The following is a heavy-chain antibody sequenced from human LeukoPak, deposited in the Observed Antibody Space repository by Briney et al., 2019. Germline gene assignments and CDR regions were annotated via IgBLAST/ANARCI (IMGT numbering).Heavy chain of an antibody. CDR2: SDPDSGAT. D-gene: IGHD3-22*01. Sequence: ASVKVSCKASGGTFSSYAISWVRQAPGQGLEWMGRSDPDSGATNYAQKFQGRVTMTRDTSISTAYMELSSLTSDDTAVYYCARDPGIYYDSSGYSNLFDYWGQGTLVTVSS. CDR3: ARDPGIYYDSSGYSNLFDY. V-gene: IGHV1-2*06. CDR1: GGTFSSYA. J-gene: IGHJ4*02.